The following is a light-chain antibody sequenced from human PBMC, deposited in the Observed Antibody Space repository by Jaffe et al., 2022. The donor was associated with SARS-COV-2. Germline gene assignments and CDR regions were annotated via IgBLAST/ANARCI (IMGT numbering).Light chain of an antibody. Sequence: SYVLTQPPSVSVAPGETARITCGGNNIGTKSVHWYQQKPGQAPVLVIYYNSDRPSGIPERFSGSNSGNTATLTISRVEAADEADYYCQVWDSNSDHPVFGGGTKLTVL. V-gene: IGLV3-21*04. CDR2: YNS. CDR1: NIGTKS. CDR3: QVWDSNSDHPV. J-gene: IGLJ3*02.